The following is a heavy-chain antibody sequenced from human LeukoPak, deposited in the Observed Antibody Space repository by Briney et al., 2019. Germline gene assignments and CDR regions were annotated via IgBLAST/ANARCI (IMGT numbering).Heavy chain of an antibody. V-gene: IGHV3-23*01. Sequence: GGSLRLSCAASGFTFDNYRMSWVRQAPGKGPEWVPTVNADGGNTYYADSVKGRFTISRDNSKSTLILQMNSLRVEDTALYYCTKRVKYGGTWDHFADWGQGTLVTVSS. CDR3: TKRVKYGGTWDHFAD. CDR2: VNADGGNT. J-gene: IGHJ4*02. CDR1: GFTFDNYR. D-gene: IGHD1-26*01.